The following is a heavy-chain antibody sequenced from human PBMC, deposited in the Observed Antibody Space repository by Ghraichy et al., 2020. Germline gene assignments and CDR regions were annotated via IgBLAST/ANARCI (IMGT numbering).Heavy chain of an antibody. CDR1: GGSISSSSYY. J-gene: IGHJ4*02. V-gene: IGHV4-39*01. CDR2: IYYSGST. CDR3: ARQYGDKDY. D-gene: IGHD4-17*01. Sequence: SQTLSLTCTVSGGSISSSSYYWGWIRQPPGKGLEWIGSIYYSGSTYYNPSLKSRVTISVDTSKNQFSLKLSSVTAADTAVYYCARQYGDKDYWGQGTLVTVSS.